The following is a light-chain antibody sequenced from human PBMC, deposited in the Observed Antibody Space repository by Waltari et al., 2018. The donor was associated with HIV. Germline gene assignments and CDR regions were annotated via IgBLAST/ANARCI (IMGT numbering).Light chain of an antibody. V-gene: IGLV3-21*04. J-gene: IGLJ1*01. CDR2: YDS. CDR1: HIGSKG. CDR3: QLWDGTGDHPGV. Sequence: SYVLTQPPSVSVAPGKTARITCGGKHIGSKGVHWYQQKPGQAPVLVIYYDSHRPSGIPERFSGSKSGNTATLTISRVEAGDEADYYCQLWDGTGDHPGVFGTGTQVTVL.